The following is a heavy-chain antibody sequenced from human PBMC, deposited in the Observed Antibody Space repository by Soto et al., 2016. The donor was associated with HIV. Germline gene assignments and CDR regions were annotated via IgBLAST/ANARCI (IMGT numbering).Heavy chain of an antibody. V-gene: IGHV1-18*01. CDR1: GYTFTSYG. J-gene: IGHJ6*03. CDR2: ISAYNGNT. CDR3: AREWNSGSYHYMDV. Sequence: QLVQSGADVMKPGASVKVSRKASGYTFTSYGISWVRQAPGQGLEWMGWISAYNGNTNYAQKLQGRVTMTTDTSTSTAYMELRSLRSDDTAVYYCAREWNSGSYHYMDVWGKGTTVTVSS. D-gene: IGHD1-26*01.